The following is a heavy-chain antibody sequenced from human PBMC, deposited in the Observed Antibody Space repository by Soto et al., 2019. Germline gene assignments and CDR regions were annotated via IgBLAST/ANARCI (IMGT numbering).Heavy chain of an antibody. Sequence: PGESLKISCAASGFICSSYDMSWVRQAPGKGLEWVSTILVDGRTFYSDSVKGRFTISRDGSTNTVFLQMNSLTAGDTAVYYCAKATATGGGAFDICGQGTMVTVSS. CDR2: ILVDGRT. D-gene: IGHD2-8*02. V-gene: IGHV3-23*01. CDR3: AKATATGGGAFDI. CDR1: GFICSSYD. J-gene: IGHJ3*02.